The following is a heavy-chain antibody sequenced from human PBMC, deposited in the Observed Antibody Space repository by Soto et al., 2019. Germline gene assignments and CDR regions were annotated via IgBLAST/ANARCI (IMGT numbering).Heavy chain of an antibody. CDR1: GGSFSGNY. Sequence: PSETLSLTCAVHGGSFSGNYWSWIRQSPGKGLEWIGEINHSGSTNYNPSLKSRVTISIDTSKNQFSLKLSSVTAADTAIYYCAGAYSAYDRAPYWGQGTLVTVSS. J-gene: IGHJ4*02. V-gene: IGHV4-34*01. D-gene: IGHD5-12*01. CDR3: AGAYSAYDRAPY. CDR2: INHSGST.